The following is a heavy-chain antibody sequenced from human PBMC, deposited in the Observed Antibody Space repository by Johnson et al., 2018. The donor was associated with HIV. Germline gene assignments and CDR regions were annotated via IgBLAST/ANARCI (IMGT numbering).Heavy chain of an antibody. Sequence: VQLVESGGGLVQPGGSLRLSCAASGFSLSVYAMTWVRQAPGKGLEWVSTISGGGGPTNYADSVKGRFTISRDNSKNTLYLQMNSLSAEDTAVYYCANKPEQWLVADDAFDIWGQGTMVTVSS. J-gene: IGHJ3*02. D-gene: IGHD6-19*01. V-gene: IGHV3-23*04. CDR2: ISGGGGPT. CDR1: GFSLSVYA. CDR3: ANKPEQWLVADDAFDI.